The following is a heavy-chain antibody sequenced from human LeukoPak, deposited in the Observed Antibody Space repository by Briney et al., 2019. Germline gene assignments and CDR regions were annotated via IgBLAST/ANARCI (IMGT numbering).Heavy chain of an antibody. CDR1: GGSITSGSYY. CDR3: ARAFKGDYADY. Sequence: SETLSLTCTVSGGSITSGSYYWAWIRQSPGTGLEWIGSIFQTGTTYYNPSLKSRVTISVDTSKNQFSLKLSSVTAADTAVYYCARAFKGDYADYWGQGTLVTVSS. CDR2: IFQTGTT. V-gene: IGHV4-39*07. J-gene: IGHJ4*02. D-gene: IGHD3-16*01.